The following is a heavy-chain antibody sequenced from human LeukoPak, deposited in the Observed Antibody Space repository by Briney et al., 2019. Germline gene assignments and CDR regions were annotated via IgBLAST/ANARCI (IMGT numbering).Heavy chain of an antibody. CDR1: GFPSSNYA. J-gene: IGHJ3*02. D-gene: IGHD4-17*01. V-gene: IGHV3-33*03. CDR3: AKVYAAYGDYDDAFDM. Sequence: PGGSLRLSCAASGFPSSNYAMHWVRQAPGKGLEWVANIWYDGPNKYHMDSVNYADSVKGRFTISRDNSKNMLYLEMNSLRAEDTAVYYCAKVYAAYGDYDDAFDMWGQGTMVTVSS. CDR2: IWYDGPNK.